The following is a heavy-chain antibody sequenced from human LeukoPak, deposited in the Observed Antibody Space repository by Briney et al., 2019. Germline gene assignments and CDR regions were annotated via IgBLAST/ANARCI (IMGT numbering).Heavy chain of an antibody. Sequence: SETLSLTCTVSGGSISSSSYYWGWIRQPPGKGLEWIGSIYYSGSTYYNPSLKSRVTISVDTSKNQFSLKLSSVTAADTAVYYCARGRRWATMIVVVTHNFDYWGQGTLVTVSS. CDR1: GGSISSSSYY. CDR3: ARGRRWATMIVVVTHNFDY. V-gene: IGHV4-39*01. D-gene: IGHD3-22*01. CDR2: IYYSGST. J-gene: IGHJ4*02.